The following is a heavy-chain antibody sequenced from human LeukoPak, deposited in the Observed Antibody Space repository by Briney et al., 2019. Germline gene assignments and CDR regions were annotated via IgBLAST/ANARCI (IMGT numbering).Heavy chain of an antibody. CDR1: GRSFSGYY. D-gene: IGHD2-2*01. CDR2: INHSGST. J-gene: IGHJ4*02. CDR3: ARVCSSTSCYSLADY. V-gene: IGHV4-34*01. Sequence: KPSETLSLTCAVYGRSFSGYYWSWIRQPPGKGLEWIGEINHSGSTNYNPSLKSRVTISVDTSKNQFSLKLSSVTAADTAVYYCARVCSSTSCYSLADYWGQGTLVTVSS.